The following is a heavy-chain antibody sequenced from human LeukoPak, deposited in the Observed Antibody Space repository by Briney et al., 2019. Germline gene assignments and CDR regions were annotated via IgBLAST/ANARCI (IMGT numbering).Heavy chain of an antibody. CDR1: GFTFSSYW. D-gene: IGHD1-26*01. Sequence: GGSLRLSCAASGFTFSSYWMSWVRQAPGKGLERVANIRQDGSEKYYVDSVKGRFTISRDNAKNSLYLQMNSLRAEDTAVYYCARDMGGATIFDYWGQGTLVTVSS. J-gene: IGHJ4*02. V-gene: IGHV3-7*01. CDR3: ARDMGGATIFDY. CDR2: IRQDGSEK.